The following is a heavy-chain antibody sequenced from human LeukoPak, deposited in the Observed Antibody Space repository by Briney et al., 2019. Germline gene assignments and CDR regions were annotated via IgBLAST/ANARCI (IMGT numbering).Heavy chain of an antibody. Sequence: GGSLRLSCAASGFTFSSYSMNWVRQAPGKGLEWVSSISSSSSYIYYADSVKGRCTISRDNAKNSLYLQMNSLRAEDTAVYYCARHWGYYYMDVWGKGTTVTVSS. V-gene: IGHV3-21*01. CDR2: ISSSSSYI. CDR3: ARHWGYYYMDV. CDR1: GFTFSSYS. D-gene: IGHD7-27*01. J-gene: IGHJ6*03.